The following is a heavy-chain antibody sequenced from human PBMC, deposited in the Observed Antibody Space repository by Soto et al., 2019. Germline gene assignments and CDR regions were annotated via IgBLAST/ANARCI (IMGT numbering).Heavy chain of an antibody. CDR3: GRQPGHCGSTTCFGYYSLDV. CDR2: IYYSGST. J-gene: IGHJ6*02. V-gene: IGHV4-59*08. CDR1: GGSISSYY. Sequence: SETLSLTWSVSGGSISSYYWSWIRQPPGKGLEKIGTIYYSGSTHYNPSLEGRVAISADTPNNQLSLRLSSVTAADTAVYYCGRQPGHCGSTTCFGYYSLDVWGQGTTVTVSS. D-gene: IGHD2-2*01.